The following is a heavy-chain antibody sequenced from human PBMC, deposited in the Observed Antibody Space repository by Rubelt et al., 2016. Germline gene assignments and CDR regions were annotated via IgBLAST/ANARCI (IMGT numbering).Heavy chain of an antibody. Sequence: QVQLVQSGAEVKKPGASVKVSCTASGYTFTSYGLSWVRPAPGQGLEWMGWISAYNGNTNYAQKLQGRVTMTTDTSTSTAYMELRSLGSDDTAVYYCARRDGYNWDDAFDIWGQGTMVTVSS. CDR3: ARRDGYNWDDAFDI. D-gene: IGHD5-24*01. J-gene: IGHJ3*02. V-gene: IGHV1-18*01. CDR1: GYTFTSYG. CDR2: ISAYNGNT.